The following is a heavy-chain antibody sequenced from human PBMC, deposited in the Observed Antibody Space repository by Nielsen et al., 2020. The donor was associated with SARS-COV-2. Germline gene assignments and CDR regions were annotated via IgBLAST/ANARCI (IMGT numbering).Heavy chain of an antibody. CDR3: ARLRGDSNYFDY. CDR2: VVPLIDLK. CDR1: GGTFDTYA. V-gene: IGHV1-69*04. Sequence: SVKVSCKPSGGTFDTYAVSWLRQAPGQGLEWMGRVVPLIDLKNYAQRFQGRLTITADKSTDTVYMELTSLTSDDTAVYYCARLRGDSNYFDYWGQGTLLVVSS. D-gene: IGHD3-3*01. J-gene: IGHJ4*02.